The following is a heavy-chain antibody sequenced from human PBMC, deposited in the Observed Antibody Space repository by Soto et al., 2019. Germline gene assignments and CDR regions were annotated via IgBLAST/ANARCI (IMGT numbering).Heavy chain of an antibody. CDR3: ASLFYCSSTSCYYYYGMDV. D-gene: IGHD2-2*01. Sequence: QLQLQELGPGLVKPSETLSLTCTVSGGSISSSSYYWGWIRQPPGKGLEWIGSIYYSGSTYYNPSLKSRVTISVDTSKNQFSLKLSSVTAADTAVYYCASLFYCSSTSCYYYYGMDVWGQGTTVTVSS. J-gene: IGHJ6*02. CDR1: GGSISSSSYY. V-gene: IGHV4-39*01. CDR2: IYYSGST.